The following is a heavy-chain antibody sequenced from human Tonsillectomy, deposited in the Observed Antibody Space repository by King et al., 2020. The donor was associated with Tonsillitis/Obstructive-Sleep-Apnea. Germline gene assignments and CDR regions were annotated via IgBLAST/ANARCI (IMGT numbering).Heavy chain of an antibody. CDR3: ARETAESFDY. V-gene: IGHV3-21*01. CDR2: MRDSGYYI. Sequence: VQLVESGGGPVKPGGCLRLSCAASGFTFSSYSMNWVRQAPGKGLEWVSSMRDSGYYIYYPDSVKGRFTISRDNTKNSLFLQMSSLRAEDTALYYCARETAESFDYWGQGTLVTVSS. CDR1: GFTFSSYS. J-gene: IGHJ4*02.